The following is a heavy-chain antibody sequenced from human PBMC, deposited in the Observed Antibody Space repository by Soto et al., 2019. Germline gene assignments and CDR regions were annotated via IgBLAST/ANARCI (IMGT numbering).Heavy chain of an antibody. CDR3: ATCQLGEYYYAMDI. J-gene: IGHJ6*02. CDR1: GDSITTYKW. CDR2: IYDSGNT. D-gene: IGHD7-27*01. Sequence: SETLSLTCGVSGDSITTYKWWTWVRQTPGKGLEWIGEIYDSGNTRYNPSLKSRVTISKDTSKNELSLKLDSVTVADTAVYYCATCQLGEYYYAMDIWGQGTTVTVSS. V-gene: IGHV4-4*02.